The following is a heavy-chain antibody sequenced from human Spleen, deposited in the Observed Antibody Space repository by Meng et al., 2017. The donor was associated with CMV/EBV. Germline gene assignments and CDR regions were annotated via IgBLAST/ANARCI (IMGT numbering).Heavy chain of an antibody. Sequence: QAQLQESGPGLVKPSDTLSLTCTVSGGSISSYYWSWIRQPAGKGLEWIGRIYTSGSTNYNPSLKSRVTMSVDTSKNQFSLKLSSVTAADTAVYYCARITIFGVVIGWFDPWGQGTLVTVSS. CDR3: ARITIFGVVIGWFDP. CDR1: GGSISSYY. CDR2: IYTSGST. D-gene: IGHD3-3*01. V-gene: IGHV4-4*07. J-gene: IGHJ5*02.